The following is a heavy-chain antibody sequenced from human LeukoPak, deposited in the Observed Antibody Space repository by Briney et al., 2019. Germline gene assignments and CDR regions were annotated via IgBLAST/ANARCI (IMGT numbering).Heavy chain of an antibody. CDR2: ISGSGGST. D-gene: IGHD3-10*01. CDR3: AKAPEDYYGSGSYYIDYYYYYMDV. J-gene: IGHJ6*03. V-gene: IGHV3-23*01. CDR1: GFTFSDYY. Sequence: SGGSLRLSCAASGFTFSDYYMSWVRQAPGKGLERVSAISGSGGSTYYADSVKGRFTISRDNSKNTLYLQMNSLRAEDTAVYYCAKAPEDYYGSGSYYIDYYYYYMDVWGKGTTVTISS.